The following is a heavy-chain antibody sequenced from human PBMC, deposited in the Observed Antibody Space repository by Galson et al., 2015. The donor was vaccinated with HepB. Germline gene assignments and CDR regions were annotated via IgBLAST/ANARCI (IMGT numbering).Heavy chain of an antibody. CDR1: GFTFSSYA. Sequence: SLRLSCAASGFTFSSYAMSWVRQAPGKGLEWVSAISGSGGSTYYADSVKGRFTISRDNSKNTLYLQMNSLRAEDTAVYYCAAHHGDPRSDWYFDLWGRGTLVTVSS. V-gene: IGHV3-23*01. CDR2: ISGSGGST. CDR3: AAHHGDPRSDWYFDL. D-gene: IGHD4-17*01. J-gene: IGHJ2*01.